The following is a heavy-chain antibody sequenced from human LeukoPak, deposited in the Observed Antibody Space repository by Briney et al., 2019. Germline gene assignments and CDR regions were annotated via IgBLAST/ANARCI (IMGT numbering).Heavy chain of an antibody. CDR3: AKDSTVSGSYYGMDI. V-gene: IGHV3-23*01. CDR2: ISGSGGST. J-gene: IGHJ6*02. D-gene: IGHD3-3*01. CDR1: GFAFKNYV. Sequence: GGSLRLSCAASGFAFKNYVMTWVRQAPGKGLEWASSISGSGGSTYYTDSVKGRFTISRDNSKNTLFLQMNSLRAEDTAVYYCAKDSTVSGSYYGMDIWGQGTTVTVSS.